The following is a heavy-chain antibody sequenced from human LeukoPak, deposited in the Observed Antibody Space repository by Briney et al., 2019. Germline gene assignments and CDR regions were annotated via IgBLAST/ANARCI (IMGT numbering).Heavy chain of an antibody. CDR2: IKQDGSEK. CDR1: GLTFSSYW. Sequence: GGSLRLSCAASGLTFSSYWMSWVRQAPGKGLEWVANIKQDGSEKYYVDSVKGRFTISRDNAKNSLYLQMNSLRAEDTAVYYCARDHRRYGMDVWGQGTTVTVSS. V-gene: IGHV3-7*04. J-gene: IGHJ6*02. CDR3: ARDHRRYGMDV.